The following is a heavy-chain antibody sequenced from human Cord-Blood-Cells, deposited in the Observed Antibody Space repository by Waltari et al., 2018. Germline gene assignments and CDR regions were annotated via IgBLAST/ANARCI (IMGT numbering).Heavy chain of an antibody. V-gene: IGHV4-34*01. CDR3: ARGGIAVAGPDFDY. Sequence: QVQLQQWGAGLLKPSETLSLTCAVYGGSFSGYYWSWIRQPPGKGLEWIGEINHSGSTNYNPSLKSRVTISVDTSKNQFSLKLSSVTAADTAVHYCARGGIAVAGPDFDYWGQGTLVTVSS. J-gene: IGHJ4*02. D-gene: IGHD6-19*01. CDR1: GGSFSGYY. CDR2: INHSGST.